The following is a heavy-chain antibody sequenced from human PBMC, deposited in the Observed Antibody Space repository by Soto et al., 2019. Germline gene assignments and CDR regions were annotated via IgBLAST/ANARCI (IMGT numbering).Heavy chain of an antibody. CDR2: INPNSGGT. Sequence: ASVKGSCKASGYTFTGYYMHWLRQAPGQGLEWMGWINPNSGGTNYAQKFQGWVTMTRDTSISTAYMELSRLRSDDTAVYYCARGHTSYDYWGQGTLVTVSS. J-gene: IGHJ4*02. CDR3: ARGHTSYDY. CDR1: GYTFTGYY. V-gene: IGHV1-2*04.